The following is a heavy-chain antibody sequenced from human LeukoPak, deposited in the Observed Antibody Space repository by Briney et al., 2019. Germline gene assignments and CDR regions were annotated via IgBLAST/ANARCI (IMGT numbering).Heavy chain of an antibody. Sequence: ASVKVSCKASGYTFTGYYMHWVRQAPGQGLEWMGWINTNTGNPTYAQGFTGRFVFSLDTSVSTAYLQITSLKAEDTAFYYCARAGYCTSTTCYAVGEDWGQGTLVTVSS. D-gene: IGHD2-2*03. CDR1: GYTFTGYY. CDR2: INTNTGNP. J-gene: IGHJ4*02. CDR3: ARAGYCTSTTCYAVGED. V-gene: IGHV7-4-1*02.